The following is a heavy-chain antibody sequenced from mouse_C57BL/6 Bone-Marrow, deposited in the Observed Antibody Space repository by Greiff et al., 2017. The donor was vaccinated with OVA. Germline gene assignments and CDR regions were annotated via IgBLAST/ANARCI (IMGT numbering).Heavy chain of an antibody. CDR1: GFNIKDDY. J-gene: IGHJ2*01. Sequence: EVQLQQSGAELVRPGASVKLSCTASGFNIKDDYMHWVKQRPEQGLEWIGWIDPENGDTEYASKFQGKATITADTSSNTAYLQLSSLTSEDTAVYYCTPITTIVAHFGYWGQGTTLTVAS. V-gene: IGHV14-4*01. CDR3: TPITTIVAHFGY. D-gene: IGHD1-1*01. CDR2: IDPENGDT.